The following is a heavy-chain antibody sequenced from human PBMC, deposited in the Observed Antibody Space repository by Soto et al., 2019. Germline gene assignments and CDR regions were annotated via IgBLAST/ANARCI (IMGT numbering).Heavy chain of an antibody. CDR1: GFTFSSCA. Sequence: PVGSLILSCAASGFTFSSCAMGWVRQAPGKGLEWVSDIIDSGGSTYYADSVKGRFTISRDNSRNTLHLQMNGLRPEDTGVYYCARDFVVGGPTINYYHGMDVWGQGTTVPVSS. J-gene: IGHJ6*02. CDR2: IIDSGGST. CDR3: ARDFVVGGPTINYYHGMDV. V-gene: IGHV3-23*01. D-gene: IGHD1-26*01.